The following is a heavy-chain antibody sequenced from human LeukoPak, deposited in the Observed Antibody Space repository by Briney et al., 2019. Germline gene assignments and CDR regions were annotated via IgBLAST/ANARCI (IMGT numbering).Heavy chain of an antibody. Sequence: PSETLSLTCTLSGGSIISDYWSWIRQSLGKGLEWIGYFSYSGSTHYSPSLTSRVAISVDTSRNQLSLKLRSVTAADTAVYYCARQLSRVHRYYFDYWGQGTLVTVSS. D-gene: IGHD3-16*02. V-gene: IGHV4-59*01. J-gene: IGHJ4*02. CDR3: ARQLSRVHRYYFDY. CDR2: FSYSGST. CDR1: GGSIISDY.